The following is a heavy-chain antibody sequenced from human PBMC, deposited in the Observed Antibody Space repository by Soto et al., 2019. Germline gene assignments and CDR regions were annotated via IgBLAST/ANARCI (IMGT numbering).Heavy chain of an antibody. CDR2: IWYDGSNK. J-gene: IGHJ6*03. V-gene: IGHV3-33*01. D-gene: IGHD2-2*01. CDR3: ARDGWDIVVVPAASNYYYYYMDV. CDR1: GFTFSSYG. Sequence: QVQLVESGGGVVQPGRSLRLSCAASGFTFSSYGMHWVRQAPGKGLEWVAGIWYDGSNKYYADSVKGRFTISRDNSKNTLYLQMNSLRAEDTAVYYCARDGWDIVVVPAASNYYYYYMDVWGKGTTVTVSS.